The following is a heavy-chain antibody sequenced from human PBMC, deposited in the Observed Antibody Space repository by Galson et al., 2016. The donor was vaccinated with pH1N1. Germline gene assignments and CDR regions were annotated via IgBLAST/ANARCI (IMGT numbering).Heavy chain of an antibody. J-gene: IGHJ4*02. D-gene: IGHD5-18*01. V-gene: IGHV3-9*01. CDR2: ISWNSGSI. CDR1: GFTFDDYA. CDR3: AKVTGYIFGYVDY. Sequence: SLRLSCAASGFTFDDYAMHWVRQAPGKGLEWVSGISWNSGSIGYADSVKGRFTISRDNAKNSLYLQMNSLRAEDTALYYCAKVTGYIFGYVDYWGQGTLVTVSS.